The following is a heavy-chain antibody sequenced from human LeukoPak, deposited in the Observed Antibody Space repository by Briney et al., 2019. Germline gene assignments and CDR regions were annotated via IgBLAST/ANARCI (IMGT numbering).Heavy chain of an antibody. CDR3: ARDSAYYDFWSGPGYYYYYMDV. CDR1: GYTFTSYY. CDR2: INPSGGST. V-gene: IGHV1-46*01. J-gene: IGHJ6*03. Sequence: ASVKVSCKASGYTFTSYYMHWVRQAPGQGLEWMGIINPSGGSTSYAQKFQGRVTMTRDMSTSTVYMELSSLRSEDTAVYYCARDSAYYDFWSGPGYYYYYMDVWGKGTTVTVSS. D-gene: IGHD3-3*01.